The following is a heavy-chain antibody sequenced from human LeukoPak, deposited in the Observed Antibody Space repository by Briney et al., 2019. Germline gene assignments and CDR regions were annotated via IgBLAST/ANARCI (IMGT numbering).Heavy chain of an antibody. V-gene: IGHV3-30-3*01. CDR3: ARELYGYYFDN. CDR1: GFTFSNYA. CDR2: ISYDGSNK. Sequence: PGRSLRLSCAASGFTFSNYAMHWVRQAPGKGLKWVAVISYDGSNKYYADSVKGRFTISRDNSKNTLYLQMNSLTTEDTAVYYCARELYGYYFDNWGQGTLVTVSS. J-gene: IGHJ4*02. D-gene: IGHD3-3*01.